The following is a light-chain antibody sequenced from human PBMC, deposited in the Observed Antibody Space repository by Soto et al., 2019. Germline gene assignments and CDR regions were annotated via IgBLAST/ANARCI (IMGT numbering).Light chain of an antibody. Sequence: DIQMTQSPSSLSASAGDRVTITCRASQSIARYLNWYQQKPGKAPKLLIYVASNLQSGVPSRFSGSGSGTEFTLTISSLQPDDFATSYCQHYNSYSEAFGQGTKVELK. CDR2: VAS. CDR1: QSIARY. V-gene: IGKV1-5*01. J-gene: IGKJ1*01. CDR3: QHYNSYSEA.